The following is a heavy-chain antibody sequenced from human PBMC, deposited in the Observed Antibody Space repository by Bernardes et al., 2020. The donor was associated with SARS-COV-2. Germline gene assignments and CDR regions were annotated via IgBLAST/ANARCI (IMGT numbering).Heavy chain of an antibody. D-gene: IGHD2-2*01. V-gene: IGHV3-66*01. J-gene: IGHJ6*02. Sequence: GGSLRLSCAASGFTVSSNYMSWVRQAPGKGLEWVSVIYSDSNTYYADSVKGRFTISRDNSKNTLYLQMNSLRVEDTAVYYCARERGKVPAFIRFYYYGMDVWGQGTTVTVSS. CDR2: IYSDSNT. CDR1: GFTVSSNY. CDR3: ARERGKVPAFIRFYYYGMDV.